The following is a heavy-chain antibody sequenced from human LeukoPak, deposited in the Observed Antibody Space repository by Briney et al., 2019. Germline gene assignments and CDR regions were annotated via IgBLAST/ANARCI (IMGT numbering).Heavy chain of an antibody. CDR1: GFTFSSYG. Sequence: GGSLRLSCAASGFTFSSYGMHWVRQAPGKGLEWVAVISYDGSNKYYADSVKGRFTISRDNSKNTLYLQMNSLRAEDTAVYYCAKDPHYSGSLNYYYYGMDVWGQGTTVTVSS. CDR2: ISYDGSNK. J-gene: IGHJ6*02. CDR3: AKDPHYSGSLNYYYYGMDV. D-gene: IGHD1-26*01. V-gene: IGHV3-30*18.